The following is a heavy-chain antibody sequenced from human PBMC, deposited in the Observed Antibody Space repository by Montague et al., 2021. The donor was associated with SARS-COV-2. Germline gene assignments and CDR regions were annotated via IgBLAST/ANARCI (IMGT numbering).Heavy chain of an antibody. V-gene: IGHV2-70*20. Sequence: VKPTQTLTLNCTFSGFSLSTSGMCVSWVRQPPGKALEWLALIDWDDNKFYSTSLKTRLTISKDTSKNQVVLTMTNVDPVDTATYYCARSLYDILTGYYLPFDYWGQGTLVTVSS. D-gene: IGHD3-9*01. CDR1: GFSLSTSGMC. CDR2: IDWDDNK. CDR3: ARSLYDILTGYYLPFDY. J-gene: IGHJ4*02.